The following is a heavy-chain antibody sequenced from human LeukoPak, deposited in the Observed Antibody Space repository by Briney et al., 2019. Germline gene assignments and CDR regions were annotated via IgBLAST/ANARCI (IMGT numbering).Heavy chain of an antibody. D-gene: IGHD6-19*01. Sequence: PGGSLRLSCAASGFTFSSYWMNWARQAPGKGLEWVASINPNGNVNYYVDSVKGRFTISRDNAKNSLYLQMTSLRAEDTALYYCTRATGWYPDYWGQGTLITVSS. CDR2: INPNGNVN. J-gene: IGHJ4*02. CDR3: TRATGWYPDY. CDR1: GFTFSSYW. V-gene: IGHV3-7*01.